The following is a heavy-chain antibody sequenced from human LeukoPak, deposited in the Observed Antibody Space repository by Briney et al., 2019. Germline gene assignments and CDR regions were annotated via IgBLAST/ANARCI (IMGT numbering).Heavy chain of an antibody. J-gene: IGHJ4*02. Sequence: GGSLRLSCTASGFAFGDYAMSWVRQAPGKGLEWVGFIRSKAYGGTTEYAASVKGRFTISRDDSKSIAYLQMNSLKTEDTAVYYCTKSPLDSSGYYDYFDYWGQGTLVTVSS. CDR1: GFAFGDYA. D-gene: IGHD3-22*01. CDR2: IRSKAYGGTT. CDR3: TKSPLDSSGYYDYFDY. V-gene: IGHV3-49*04.